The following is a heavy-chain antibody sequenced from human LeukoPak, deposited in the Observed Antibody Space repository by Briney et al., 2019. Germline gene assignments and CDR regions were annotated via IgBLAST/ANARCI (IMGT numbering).Heavy chain of an antibody. CDR3: ASGTVSGVIAPHSFHY. Sequence: SETLSPTCAVSVGYISSYYWTWIRQSPGKGLEWIGNVFYSGSTNYNPSLKSRVTISIDTSKNHFSLKLTSVTAADTAVYFCASGTVSGVIAPHSFHYWGRGTLVTVSS. CDR2: VFYSGST. D-gene: IGHD3-16*02. V-gene: IGHV4-59*01. CDR1: VGYISSYY. J-gene: IGHJ4*01.